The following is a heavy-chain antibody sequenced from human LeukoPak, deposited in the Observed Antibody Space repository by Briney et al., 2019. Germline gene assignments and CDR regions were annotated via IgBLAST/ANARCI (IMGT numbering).Heavy chain of an antibody. CDR2: IYCSGST. Sequence: PSETLSLTCTVSGGSISSSSYYWGWIRQPPGKGLEWIGSIYCSGSTYYNPSLKSRVTISVDTSKNQFSLKLSSVTAADTAVYYCVSHCNDYGDYGAFDIWGQGTMVTVSS. D-gene: IGHD4-17*01. V-gene: IGHV4-39*01. CDR3: VSHCNDYGDYGAFDI. CDR1: GGSISSSSYY. J-gene: IGHJ3*02.